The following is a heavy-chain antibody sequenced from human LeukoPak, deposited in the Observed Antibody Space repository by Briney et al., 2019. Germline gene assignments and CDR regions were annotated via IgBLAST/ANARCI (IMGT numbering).Heavy chain of an antibody. Sequence: GGSLRLSCVASGFTFSNYGMHWVRQAPGKGLEWVAVIWYDGSNKYYADSVKGRFTISRDNSKNTLYLQLNSLRAEDTAVYYCARVNLNSSTWFNFDYWGQGTLVTVSS. V-gene: IGHV3-33*01. J-gene: IGHJ4*02. CDR3: ARVNLNSSTWFNFDY. CDR1: GFTFSNYG. D-gene: IGHD6-13*01. CDR2: IWYDGSNK.